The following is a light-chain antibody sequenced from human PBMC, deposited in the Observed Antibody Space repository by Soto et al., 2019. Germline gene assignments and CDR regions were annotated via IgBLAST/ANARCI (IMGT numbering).Light chain of an antibody. CDR1: QSISSN. J-gene: IGKJ1*01. CDR3: QQYGSSGT. Sequence: EVVMRQSPVTLSVSPGERATPYCRASQSISSNLAWYQQKPGQAPRLLIYGASNRATGIPDRFSGSGSGTDFTLTISRLEHEDFAVYYCQQYGSSGTFGQGTKVDI. V-gene: IGKV3-20*01. CDR2: GAS.